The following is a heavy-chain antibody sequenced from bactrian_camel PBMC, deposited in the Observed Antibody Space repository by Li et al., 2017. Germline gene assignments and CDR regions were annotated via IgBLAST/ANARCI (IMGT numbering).Heavy chain of an antibody. CDR3: AANSGPWFVRADYCTGLSDFTY. Sequence: VQLVESGGGLVQPGGSLRLSCAASGFTFSGYDMTWVRQAPGKGLEWVSGINSGGGTTYSADSVKGRFTISRDNAKNTVYLQMNSLKPDDTAMYYCAANSGPWFVRADYCTGLSDFTYWGRGTQVTVS. V-gene: IGHV3S40*01. J-gene: IGHJ4*01. CDR2: INSGGGTT. CDR1: GFTFSGYD. D-gene: IGHD3*01.